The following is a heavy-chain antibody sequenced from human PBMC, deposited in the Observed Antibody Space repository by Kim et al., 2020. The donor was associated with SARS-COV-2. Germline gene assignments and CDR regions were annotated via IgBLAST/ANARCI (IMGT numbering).Heavy chain of an antibody. CDR2: ISYDGRNK. V-gene: IGHV3-30-3*01. Sequence: GGSLRLSCAASGLSFDDSAMNWVRQAPGKGLEWVAVISYDGRNKEYADSVKGRFRISRDNSKTTLSLQMNSLRVEDTAVYYCARGNYYESVSLSDYYNGMDVWGQGTTVTVSS. J-gene: IGHJ6*02. D-gene: IGHD3-10*01. CDR1: GLSFDDSA. CDR3: ARGNYYESVSLSDYYNGMDV.